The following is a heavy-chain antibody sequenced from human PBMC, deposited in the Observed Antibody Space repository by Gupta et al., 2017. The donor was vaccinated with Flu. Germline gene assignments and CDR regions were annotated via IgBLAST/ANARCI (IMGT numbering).Heavy chain of an antibody. D-gene: IGHD1-1*01. Sequence: QVQLQESGPGLVKPSDTLSLTCGVSGYSISSSHWWGWIRQPPGKGLEWIGYIYHSGSTYYHPSLKSRVTMSVDTSKNHFSLKLSSVTAVDTAVYYCARWTGTASGYNWYFDPWGRGTLVTVSS. CDR1: GYSISSSHW. V-gene: IGHV4-28*01. J-gene: IGHJ2*01. CDR2: IYHSGST. CDR3: ARWTGTASGYNWYFDP.